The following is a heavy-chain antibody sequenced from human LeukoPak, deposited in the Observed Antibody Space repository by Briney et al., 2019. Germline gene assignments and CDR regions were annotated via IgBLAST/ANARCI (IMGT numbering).Heavy chain of an antibody. J-gene: IGHJ4*02. CDR1: GFTLSSNY. D-gene: IGHD6-6*01. CDR3: AKSIGSPDY. CDR2: IYSGGST. Sequence: GGSLRLSCAASGFTLSSNYMSWVRQAPGKGLEWVSVIYSGGSTYYADSVQGRFTISRDNSKNTLYLQMNSLRAEDTAVYYCAKSIGSPDYWGQGTLVTVSS. V-gene: IGHV3-53*01.